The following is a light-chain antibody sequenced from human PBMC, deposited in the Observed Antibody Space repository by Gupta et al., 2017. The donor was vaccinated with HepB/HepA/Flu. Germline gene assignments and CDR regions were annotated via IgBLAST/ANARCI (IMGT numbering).Light chain of an antibody. CDR2: QAS. Sequence: DIQMTQSPSTLSASVGDRVSFTCRASQTINYWLAWYQQKPGKAPKLLIYQASTLRSGVPSRFSGSGFGTEFTLTITSLQPDDFATYHCQQYDNFPWTFGQGTKVEIK. J-gene: IGKJ1*01. CDR3: QQYDNFPWT. V-gene: IGKV1-5*03. CDR1: QTINYW.